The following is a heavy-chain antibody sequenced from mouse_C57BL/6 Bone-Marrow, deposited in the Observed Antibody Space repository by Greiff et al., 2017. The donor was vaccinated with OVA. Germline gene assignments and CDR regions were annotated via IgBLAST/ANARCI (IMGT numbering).Heavy chain of an antibody. J-gene: IGHJ3*01. D-gene: IGHD2-2*01. V-gene: IGHV5-4*01. CDR3: ARDTPKYGYDGAWFAY. Sequence: EVQGVESGGGLVKPGGSLKLSCAASGFTFSSYAMSWVRQTPEKRLEWVATISDGGSYTYYPDNVKGRFTITSDNAKNNLYLQMSQMKSEDAARYYCARDTPKYGYDGAWFAYWGQGTLVTVSA. CDR1: GFTFSSYA. CDR2: ISDGGSYT.